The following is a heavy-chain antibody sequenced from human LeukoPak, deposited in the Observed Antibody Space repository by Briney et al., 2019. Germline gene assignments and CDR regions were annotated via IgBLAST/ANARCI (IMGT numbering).Heavy chain of an antibody. D-gene: IGHD2-15*01. V-gene: IGHV3-21*01. J-gene: IGHJ4*02. Sequence: GGSLRLSCAASGFTFSSYSMNWVRQAPGKGLEWVSSISSSSSYIYYTDSVKGRFTISRDNAKNSLYLQMNSLRAEDTAVYYCARDRGGYYFDYWGQGTLVTVSS. CDR3: ARDRGGYYFDY. CDR2: ISSSSSYI. CDR1: GFTFSSYS.